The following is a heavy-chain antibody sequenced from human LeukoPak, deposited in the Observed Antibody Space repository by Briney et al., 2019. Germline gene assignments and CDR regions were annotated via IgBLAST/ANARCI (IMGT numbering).Heavy chain of an antibody. CDR1: GYTFISYA. J-gene: IGHJ6*04. CDR3: ARDKSYYYGMDV. Sequence: GASVKVSCKASGYTFISYAMHWVRQAPGQRLEWMGWINAGNGNTKYSQKFQGRVTITRDTSASTAYMELSSLRSEDTAVYYCARDKSYYYGMDVWGKGTTVTVSS. CDR2: INAGNGNT. V-gene: IGHV1-3*01.